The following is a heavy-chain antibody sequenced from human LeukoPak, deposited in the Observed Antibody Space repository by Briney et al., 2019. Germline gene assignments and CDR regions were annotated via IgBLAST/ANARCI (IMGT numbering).Heavy chain of an antibody. V-gene: IGHV3-74*01. J-gene: IGHJ3*02. CDR3: ARGAHVLDI. CDR1: GFTLNSYW. CDR2: INSDESST. Sequence: GGSLRLSCAPSGFTLNSYWMHWVRQAPGKGLVWVSRINSDESSTTYVDSVKGRFTISRDNAKNTLYLQMDSLRVEDTAVYFCARGAHVLDIWGQGTMVTVSS. D-gene: IGHD1-26*01.